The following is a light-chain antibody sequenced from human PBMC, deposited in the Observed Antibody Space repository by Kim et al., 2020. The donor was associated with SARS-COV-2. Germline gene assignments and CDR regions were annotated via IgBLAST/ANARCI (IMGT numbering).Light chain of an antibody. V-gene: IGLV3-9*01. CDR2: GDS. J-gene: IGLJ3*02. CDR1: NLGTKN. Sequence: SYELTQPPSVSVAPGQTARITCGGNNLGTKNVYWYQQKPGQAPVLVICGDSNRPSGIPERFSGSNSGNTATLTISRAQPGDEADYYCQVWDSSTGVFGGGTQLTVL. CDR3: QVWDSSTGV.